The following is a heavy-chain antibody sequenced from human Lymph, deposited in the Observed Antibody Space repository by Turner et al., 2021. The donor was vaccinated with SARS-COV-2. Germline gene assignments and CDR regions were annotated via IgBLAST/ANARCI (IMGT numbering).Heavy chain of an antibody. Sequence: QVQLVESGGGVVQPGRSLRLSCAASGFTFSNYGIHWVRQAPGKGLEWGAVIWYDVSNKYYADSVKGRFTISRDNSKNTLYLQMNSLRAEDTAVYYCAREGYFYDTSRAFDIWGQGTMVTVSS. V-gene: IGHV3-33*01. D-gene: IGHD3-22*01. CDR2: IWYDVSNK. CDR3: AREGYFYDTSRAFDI. J-gene: IGHJ3*02. CDR1: GFTFSNYG.